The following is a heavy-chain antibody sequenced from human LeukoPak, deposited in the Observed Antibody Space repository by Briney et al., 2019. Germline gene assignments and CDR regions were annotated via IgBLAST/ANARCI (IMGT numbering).Heavy chain of an antibody. CDR1: GYTFTSYG. V-gene: IGHV1-69*13. CDR3: AREYYDSSGYSDY. CDR2: IIPIFGTA. Sequence: SVKVSCKASGYTFTSYGISWVRQAPGQGLEWMGGIIPIFGTANYAQKFQGRVTITADESTSTAYMELSSLRSEDTAVYYCAREYYDSSGYSDYWGQGTLVTVSS. J-gene: IGHJ4*02. D-gene: IGHD3-22*01.